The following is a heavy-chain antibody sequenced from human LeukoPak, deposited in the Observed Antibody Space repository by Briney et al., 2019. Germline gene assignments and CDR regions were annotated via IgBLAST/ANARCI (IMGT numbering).Heavy chain of an antibody. CDR3: ARVAGDSGYDTDY. Sequence: PSQTLSLTCTVSGGSISSGDYYWSWIRQPPGKGLEWIGYIYYSGSTYYNPSLKSRVTISVDTSKNQFSLKLGSVTAADTAVYYCARVAGDSGYDTDYWGQGTLVTVS. D-gene: IGHD5-12*01. V-gene: IGHV4-30-4*01. CDR2: IYYSGST. J-gene: IGHJ4*02. CDR1: GGSISSGDYY.